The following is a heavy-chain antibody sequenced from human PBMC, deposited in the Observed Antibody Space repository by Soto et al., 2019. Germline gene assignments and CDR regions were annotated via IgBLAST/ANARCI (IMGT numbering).Heavy chain of an antibody. CDR1: GGSFSGYY. CDR2: INHSGST. J-gene: IGHJ4*02. V-gene: IGHV4-34*01. D-gene: IGHD1-7*01. Sequence: PSETLSLTCAVYGGSFSGYYWSWIRQPPGKGLEWIGEINHSGSTDYNPSLKSRVTISVDTSKNQVSLNVNSVTAADTAVYFCARAGLARTGTIIWGQGILVTVSS. CDR3: ARAGLARTGTII.